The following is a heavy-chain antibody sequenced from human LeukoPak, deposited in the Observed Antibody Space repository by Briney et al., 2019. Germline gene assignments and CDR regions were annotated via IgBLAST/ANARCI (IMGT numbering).Heavy chain of an antibody. J-gene: IGHJ4*02. V-gene: IGHV6-1*01. D-gene: IGHD5-24*01. CDR3: ARGRDGDNYFDY. CDR2: TYYRSKWYN. CDR1: GDRFSSISAA. Sequence: SQTLSLTRAISGDRFSSISAAWNWIRQSPSRGLEWLGRTYYRSKWYNDYAESVKSRIGINADTSKNQFSLQVNSVTPEDTALYYCARGRDGDNYFDYWGQGTLVTVSS.